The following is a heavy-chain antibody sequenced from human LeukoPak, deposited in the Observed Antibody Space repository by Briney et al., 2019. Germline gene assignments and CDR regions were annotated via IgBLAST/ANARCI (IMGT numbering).Heavy chain of an antibody. J-gene: IGHJ4*02. V-gene: IGHV3-30*18. CDR3: AKSAIVAPGQRGYFDY. Sequence: PGGSLRLSCAASGFTFSSYGLHWVRQAPGKGLEWLAVMSSDGSYTYYADSVKGRFTISRDISKRTLSLQMNSLRAEDTALYYCAKSAIVAPGQRGYFDYWGQGTLVTVSS. D-gene: IGHD6-13*01. CDR2: MSSDGSYT. CDR1: GFTFSSYG.